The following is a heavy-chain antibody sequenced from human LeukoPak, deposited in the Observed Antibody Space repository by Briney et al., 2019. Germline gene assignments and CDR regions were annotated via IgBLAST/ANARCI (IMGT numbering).Heavy chain of an antibody. CDR1: GGSISSYY. J-gene: IGHJ3*02. Sequence: SETLSLTCTVSGGSISSYYWSWIRQPAGKGLEWIGRIYTSGSTNYNPSLKSRVTMSVDTSKNQFSLKLSSVTAADTAVYYCASLSYWGGDCYSDAFDIWGKGKMVTVSS. CDR3: ASLSYWGGDCYSDAFDI. V-gene: IGHV4-4*07. CDR2: IYTSGST. D-gene: IGHD2-21*02.